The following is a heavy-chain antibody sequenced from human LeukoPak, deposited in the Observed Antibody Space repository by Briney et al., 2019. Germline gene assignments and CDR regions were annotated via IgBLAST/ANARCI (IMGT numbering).Heavy chain of an antibody. CDR3: ARDRVVGTGPYYYGMDV. J-gene: IGHJ6*02. CDR1: GGSTSSSY. D-gene: IGHD1-26*01. CDR2: ISYSGRT. Sequence: PSETLSLTCTVSGGSTSSSYWSWIRQPPGKGLEWIGYISYSGRTNYNPSLKSRVTISVDTSKNQFSLNLSSVTAADTAVYYCARDRVVGTGPYYYGMDVWGQETTVTVSS. V-gene: IGHV4-59*01.